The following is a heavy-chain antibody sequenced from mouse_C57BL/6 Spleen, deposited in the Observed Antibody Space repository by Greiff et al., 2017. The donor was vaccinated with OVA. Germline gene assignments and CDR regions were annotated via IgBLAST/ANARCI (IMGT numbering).Heavy chain of an antibody. CDR2: IYPRDGST. D-gene: IGHD2-3*01. J-gene: IGHJ2*01. V-gene: IGHV1-85*01. CDR1: GYTFTSYD. CDR3: ASGYYGY. Sequence: LVESGPELVKPGASVKLSCKASGYTFTSYDINWVKQRPGQGLEWIGWIYPRDGSTKYNEKFKGKATLTVDTSSSTAYMELHSLTSEDSAVYFCASGYYGYWGQGTTLTVSS.